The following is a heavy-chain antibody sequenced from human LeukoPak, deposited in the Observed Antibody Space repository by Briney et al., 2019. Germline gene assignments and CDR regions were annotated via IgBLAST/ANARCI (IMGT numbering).Heavy chain of an antibody. V-gene: IGHV1-3*01. J-gene: IGHJ4*02. CDR2: ITVASGNT. CDR1: GYTFITSS. Sequence: ASVEVSCTTLGYTFITSSIYWVRQAPGQRLEWLGWITVASGNTRYSENLQGRVTLTRDTSANTAYMELHNLKFEDTAVYYCVGGSLGYWGQGALVTVSP. CDR3: VGGSLGY.